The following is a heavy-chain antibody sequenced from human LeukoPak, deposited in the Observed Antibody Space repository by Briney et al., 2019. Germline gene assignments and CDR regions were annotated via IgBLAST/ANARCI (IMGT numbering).Heavy chain of an antibody. CDR2: ISYDGSDK. J-gene: IGHJ3*02. CDR3: ARVLRDYDSRAYDAFDI. CDR1: GFTISTYG. Sequence: GRSLRLSCAASGFTISTYGMHWVRQAPGKGLEWVALISYDGSDKYYADSVKGRFTISRDNSKNTLYLQMNSLRAEDTAVYYCARVLRDYDSRAYDAFDIWGQGTMVTVSS. V-gene: IGHV3-30*03. D-gene: IGHD3-22*01.